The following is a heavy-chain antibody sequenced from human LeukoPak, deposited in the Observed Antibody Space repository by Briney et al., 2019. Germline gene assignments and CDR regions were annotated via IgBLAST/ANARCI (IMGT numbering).Heavy chain of an antibody. D-gene: IGHD4-17*01. J-gene: IGHJ4*02. CDR3: ASGHGDYVGY. V-gene: IGHV1-69*05. CDR2: IILIFGTA. CDR1: GGTFSSYA. Sequence: SVKVSCKASGGTFSSYAISWVRQAPGQGLEWMGRIILIFGTANYAQKFQGRVTITTDESTSTAYMELSSLRSEDTAVYYCASGHGDYVGYWGQGTLVTVSS.